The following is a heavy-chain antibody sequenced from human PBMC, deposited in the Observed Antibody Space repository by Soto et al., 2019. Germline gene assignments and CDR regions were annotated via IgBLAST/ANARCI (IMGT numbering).Heavy chain of an antibody. J-gene: IGHJ5*02. V-gene: IGHV3-11*06. CDR2: ISPGSRYP. Sequence: GGSLRLSCAGSGFTFDDSYMSWICQAPGKGLEWLSYISPGSRYPAYADSVKGRFTISRDNAKRSLYLQMMSLTAEDTAIYYCVRGGGGGLFDPWGQGTMVTVS. CDR3: VRGGGGGLFDP. CDR1: GFTFDDSY. D-gene: IGHD2-15*01.